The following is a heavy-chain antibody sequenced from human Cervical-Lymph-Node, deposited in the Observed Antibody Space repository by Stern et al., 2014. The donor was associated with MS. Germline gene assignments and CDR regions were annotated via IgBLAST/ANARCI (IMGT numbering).Heavy chain of an antibody. Sequence: VQLEESGAEVKKPGSSVKASCKASGGTFSSYDISWVRQAPGQGLEWMGGIIPIFGTANYAQKFQGRFTITADESTSTAYMELSSLRSEDTAVYYCARDRGGSYYFWGQGTLVTVSS. CDR3: ARDRGGSYYF. V-gene: IGHV1-69*01. CDR1: GGTFSSYD. J-gene: IGHJ4*02. D-gene: IGHD1-26*01. CDR2: IIPIFGTA.